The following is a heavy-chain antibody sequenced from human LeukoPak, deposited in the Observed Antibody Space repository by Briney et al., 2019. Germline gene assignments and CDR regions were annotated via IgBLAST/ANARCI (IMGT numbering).Heavy chain of an antibody. V-gene: IGHV4-39*01. CDR1: GGSITSGSYY. CDR2: IYYSGRT. Sequence: TSETLSLTCTVSGGSITSGSYYWGWIRQPPGKGLEWIGSIYYSGRTYYNPSLKSRVTVSVDTSKNQFSLKLSSVTAADTAVYYCARQGKDTTGYLFFDNWGQGTLVTVSS. D-gene: IGHD3-9*01. CDR3: ARQGKDTTGYLFFDN. J-gene: IGHJ4*02.